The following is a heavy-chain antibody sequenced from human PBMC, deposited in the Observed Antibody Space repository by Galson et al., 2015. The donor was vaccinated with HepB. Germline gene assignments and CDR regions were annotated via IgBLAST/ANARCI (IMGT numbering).Heavy chain of an antibody. Sequence: SLKLSCAASGFTFSSYAMSWVRQAPGKGLEWVSAISGSGGSTYYADSVKGRFTISRDNSKNTLYLQMNSLRAEDTAVYYCAKAFSGWYWYFDLWGRGTLVTVSS. CDR2: ISGSGGST. J-gene: IGHJ2*01. V-gene: IGHV3-23*01. D-gene: IGHD6-19*01. CDR3: AKAFSGWYWYFDL. CDR1: GFTFSSYA.